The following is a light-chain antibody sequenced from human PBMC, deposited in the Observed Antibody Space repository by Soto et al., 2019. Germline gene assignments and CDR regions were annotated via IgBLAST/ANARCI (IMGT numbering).Light chain of an antibody. V-gene: IGLV2-14*01. CDR3: SAYTTTSALI. J-gene: IGLJ1*01. CDR1: SSDVGGYDY. Sequence: QSALTQPASVSGSPGQSVTISCTGTSSDVGGYDYVSWYQQHPGTAPILMLYEVNNRPSGVSNRFSGSKSGNTASLIISWHQTEDEADYYCSAYTTTSALIFGTGTKVTVL. CDR2: EVN.